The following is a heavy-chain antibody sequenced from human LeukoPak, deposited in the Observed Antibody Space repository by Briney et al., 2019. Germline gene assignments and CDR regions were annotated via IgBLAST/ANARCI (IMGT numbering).Heavy chain of an antibody. CDR3: ARDPGVVAFHYFDF. CDR2: IGGLGSST. Sequence: GGSPRLSCAASGFTFSSHAMAWVRQAPGKGLEWVSAIGGLGSSTYYGDSVKGRFTISRDNSKNTVYLQMDSLRVEDTAVYYCARDPGVVAFHYFDFWGQGTLITVSS. J-gene: IGHJ4*02. D-gene: IGHD3-3*01. CDR1: GFTFSSHA. V-gene: IGHV3-23*01.